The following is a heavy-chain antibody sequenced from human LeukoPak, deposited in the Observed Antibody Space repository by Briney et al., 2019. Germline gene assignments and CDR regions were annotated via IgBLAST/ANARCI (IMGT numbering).Heavy chain of an antibody. CDR3: AKDLNERRRWELGSFDY. J-gene: IGHJ4*02. Sequence: GGSLRLSCAASGFTFSSYAMSWVRQAPGKGLEWVSAISGSGGSTYYADSVEGRFTISRDNSKNTLYLQMNRLRAEDTAVYYCAKDLNERRRWELGSFDYWGQGTLVTVSS. CDR2: ISGSGGST. D-gene: IGHD1-26*01. CDR1: GFTFSSYA. V-gene: IGHV3-23*01.